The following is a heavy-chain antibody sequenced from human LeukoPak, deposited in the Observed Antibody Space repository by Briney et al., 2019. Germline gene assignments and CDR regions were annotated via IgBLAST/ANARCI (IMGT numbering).Heavy chain of an antibody. CDR2: FRSKAYGGTT. J-gene: IGHJ4*02. CDR3: SRGAPYVCGSYRSPPFDY. V-gene: IGHV3-49*04. CDR1: GFTFRDYA. Sequence: QPGGSLRLPCTPSGFTFRDYAMSWVRKAPGKGLEWVGFFRSKAYGGTTEYPAYATGRFTISRNDSKSIAYLQMNSRKSEETAVYYCSRGAPYVCGSYRSPPFDYWGQGTLVTVSS. D-gene: IGHD3-16*02.